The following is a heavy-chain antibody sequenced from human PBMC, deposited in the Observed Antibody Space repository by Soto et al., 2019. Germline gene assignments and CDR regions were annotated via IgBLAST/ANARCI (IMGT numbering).Heavy chain of an antibody. CDR2: INPSGGST. V-gene: IGHV1-46*01. CDR1: GYTFASYY. Sequence: GASVKVSCKASGYTFASYYMHWVRQAPGQGLEWMGIINPSGGSTSYAQKFQGRVTMTRDTSTSTVYMELSSLRSEDTAVYYCAREEWLRPPLDYYCGMDVWGQGTTVTVSS. CDR3: AREEWLRPPLDYYCGMDV. J-gene: IGHJ6*02. D-gene: IGHD5-12*01.